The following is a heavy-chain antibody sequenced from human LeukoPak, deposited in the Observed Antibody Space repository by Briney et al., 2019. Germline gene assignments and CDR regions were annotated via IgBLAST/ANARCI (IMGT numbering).Heavy chain of an antibody. CDR2: ISSSRSYI. Sequence: GGSLRLSCAASGFTFSSDSMNWVRQAPGKGLEWVSSISSSRSYIYYADSLKGRFPISRDNGKISLYLQMNSLRAEDTAVYYCAREGPNYYDSSSPTPFGYWRQGTLVAVSS. CDR1: GFTFSSDS. D-gene: IGHD3-22*01. CDR3: AREGPNYYDSSSPTPFGY. J-gene: IGHJ4*02. V-gene: IGHV3-21*01.